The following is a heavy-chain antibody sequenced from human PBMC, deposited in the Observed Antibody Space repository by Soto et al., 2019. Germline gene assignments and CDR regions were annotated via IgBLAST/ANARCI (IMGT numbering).Heavy chain of an antibody. V-gene: IGHV4-34*01. J-gene: IGHJ5*02. CDR3: ARVKSSSWYRGWFDP. CDR2: INHSGST. Sequence: SETLSLTCAVYGGSFSCYYWSWIRQPPGKGLEWIGEINHSGSTNYNPSLKSRVTISVDTSKNQFSLKLSSVTAADTAVYYCARVKSSSWYRGWFDPWGQGTLVTVSS. D-gene: IGHD6-13*01. CDR1: GGSFSCYY.